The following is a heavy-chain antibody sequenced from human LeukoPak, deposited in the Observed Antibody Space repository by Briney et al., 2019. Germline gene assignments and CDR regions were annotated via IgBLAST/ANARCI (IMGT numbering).Heavy chain of an antibody. Sequence: SETLSLTCAVYGGSFSGYYWSWIRQPPGKGLEWIGEINHSGSTNYNPSLKSRVTISVDTSKNQFSLKLSSVTAADTAVYYCARYRGGHCSGTSCYHSGYYGMDVWGKGTTVTVSS. CDR3: ARYRGGHCSGTSCYHSGYYGMDV. CDR2: INHSGST. CDR1: GGSFSGYY. V-gene: IGHV4-34*01. J-gene: IGHJ6*04. D-gene: IGHD2-2*01.